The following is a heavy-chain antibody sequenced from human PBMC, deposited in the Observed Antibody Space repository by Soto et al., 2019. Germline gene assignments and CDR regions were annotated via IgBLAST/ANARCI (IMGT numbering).Heavy chain of an antibody. CDR3: AILSEVVDGDRFDP. CDR2: IYPGDSDT. CDR1: GYSFTSYW. V-gene: IGHV5-51*01. J-gene: IGHJ5*02. D-gene: IGHD2-15*01. Sequence: GESLRVSCKGSGYSFTSYWIGGVRQMPGKGLEWMGIIYPGDSDTRYSPSFQGQVTISADKSISTAYLQWSSLKVSDTAMYYCAILSEVVDGDRFDPPAQGSLVTVSS.